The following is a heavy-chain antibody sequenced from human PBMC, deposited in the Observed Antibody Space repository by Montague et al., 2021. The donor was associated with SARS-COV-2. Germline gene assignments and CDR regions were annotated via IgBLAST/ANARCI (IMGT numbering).Heavy chain of an antibody. CDR3: ARGPSDPYYYNGMDV. CDR2: IDWDGDK. J-gene: IGHJ6*02. V-gene: IGHV2-70*11. CDR1: VFSLSTSGMC. Sequence: PALVKPTQTLTLTCTFSVFSLSTSGMCMTWIRQPPGKALEWLARIDWDGDKYYNTSLKSRLTISKDTSKNLVVLTLTKMDPVDTATYYCARGPSDPYYYNGMDVWGRGTTVTVSS.